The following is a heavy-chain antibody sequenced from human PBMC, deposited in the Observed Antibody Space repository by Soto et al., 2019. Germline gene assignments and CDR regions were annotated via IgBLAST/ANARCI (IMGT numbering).Heavy chain of an antibody. Sequence: SETLSLTCTVSGGFISNFYWSWIRQPPGKGLEWIGYVYYTGSTSYNPSLKRRVTFSADSSRGQFSLRLNSVTAADTAVYYCARTVLGPDLLADSFVDYYYYMDVWGQGTTVTVS. J-gene: IGHJ6*03. CDR1: GGFISNFY. CDR2: VYYTGST. D-gene: IGHD3-9*01. CDR3: ARTVLGPDLLADSFVDYYYYMDV. V-gene: IGHV4-59*08.